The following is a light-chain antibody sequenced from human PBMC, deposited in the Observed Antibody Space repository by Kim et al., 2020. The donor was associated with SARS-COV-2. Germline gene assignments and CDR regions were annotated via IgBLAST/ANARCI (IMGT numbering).Light chain of an antibody. CDR2: DAS. CDR3: QQYNTWWT. Sequence: SVSPEERATLACRASQSIGSNGALYQQKPGQAPRLLNFDASTRTTGIPARFSGSRSGTEFTLTISSLQSEDFAVYYCQQYNTWWTFGQGTKVDIK. V-gene: IGKV3-15*01. CDR1: QSIGSN. J-gene: IGKJ1*01.